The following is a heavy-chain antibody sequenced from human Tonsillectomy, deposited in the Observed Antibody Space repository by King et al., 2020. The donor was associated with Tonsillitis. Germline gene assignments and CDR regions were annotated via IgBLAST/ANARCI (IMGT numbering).Heavy chain of an antibody. Sequence: MQLQESGPGLVKPSETLSLTCTVSGGSISSSSYYGGWIRQPPGKGLEWIGSIYYTGSTYYNPSLKSRVTISVDTSKNQFSLKLSSVTAADTAVYYCARSPPYYDFWNDAFDIWGQGTMVTVSS. D-gene: IGHD3-3*01. V-gene: IGHV4-39*01. CDR2: IYYTGST. CDR1: GGSISSSSYY. J-gene: IGHJ3*02. CDR3: ARSPPYYDFWNDAFDI.